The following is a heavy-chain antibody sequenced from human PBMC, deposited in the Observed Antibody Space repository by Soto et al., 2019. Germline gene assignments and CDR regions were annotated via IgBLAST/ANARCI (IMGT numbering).Heavy chain of an antibody. D-gene: IGHD1-26*01. J-gene: IGHJ6*02. CDR2: IYHGGST. CDR1: GYSISSGYY. V-gene: IGHV4-38-2*02. CDR3: SKSYTLDV. Sequence: SETLSLTCTVSGYSISSGYYWGWIRQPPGKGLEWIGSIYHGGSTYYNPSLKSRVTISVDTSKNQFSLKLSSVTAAGTAVLFRSKSYTLDVWGQGTTVTVSS.